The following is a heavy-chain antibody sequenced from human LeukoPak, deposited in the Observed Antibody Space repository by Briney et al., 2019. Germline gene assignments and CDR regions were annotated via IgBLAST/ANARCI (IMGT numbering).Heavy chain of an antibody. CDR1: GYSFTNYW. CDR3: ARRQVDCSGGSCYLSAAFDI. CDR2: IYPGDSDT. Sequence: GESLKISCKGSGYSFTNYWIGWVRHMPGKGLEWMGIIYPGDSDTRYSPSFQGQVTISADKSISTAYLQWSSLKASDTAMYYCARRQVDCSGGSCYLSAAFDIWGQGTMVTVSS. V-gene: IGHV5-51*01. D-gene: IGHD2-15*01. J-gene: IGHJ3*02.